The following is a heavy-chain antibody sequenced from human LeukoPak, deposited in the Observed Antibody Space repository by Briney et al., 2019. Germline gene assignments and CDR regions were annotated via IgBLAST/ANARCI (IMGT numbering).Heavy chain of an antibody. CDR1: GYTFTSYG. V-gene: IGHV1-18*01. CDR2: ISAYNGNT. Sequence: ASVKVSCKASGYTFTSYGISWVRQAPGQGLEWMGWISAYNGNTNYAQKLQGRVTMTTDTSTSTAYMELRSLRSDDTAVYYCARESTMVRGVIPLDYWGQGTLVTVSS. J-gene: IGHJ4*02. D-gene: IGHD3-10*01. CDR3: ARESTMVRGVIPLDY.